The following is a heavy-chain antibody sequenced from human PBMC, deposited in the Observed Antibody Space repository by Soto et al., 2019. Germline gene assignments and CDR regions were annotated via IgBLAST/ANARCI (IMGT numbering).Heavy chain of an antibody. Sequence: ASVKVSCKASGYTFTGYYMHWVRQAPGQGLEWMGWINPNSGGTNYAQKFQGWVTMTRDTSISTAYMELSRLRSDDTAVYYCARGPSIAVAGTDTFDYWGQGALVTVS. D-gene: IGHD6-19*01. J-gene: IGHJ4*02. CDR2: INPNSGGT. CDR1: GYTFTGYY. V-gene: IGHV1-2*04. CDR3: ARGPSIAVAGTDTFDY.